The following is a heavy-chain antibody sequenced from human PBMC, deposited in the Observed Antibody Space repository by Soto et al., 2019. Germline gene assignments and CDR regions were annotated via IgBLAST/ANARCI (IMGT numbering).Heavy chain of an antibody. CDR2: IIPLFGTT. CDR1: GGTFSSYA. Sequence: SVKVSCKASGGTFSSYAISWVRQAPGQGLEWMGGIIPLFGTTDFAQRFQGRLTITTDESTTTAYMELSRRRSEDTATYYCAAELGFGKLSVVWGQGTTVTVSS. V-gene: IGHV1-69*05. D-gene: IGHD3-10*01. CDR3: AAELGFGKLSVV. J-gene: IGHJ6*02.